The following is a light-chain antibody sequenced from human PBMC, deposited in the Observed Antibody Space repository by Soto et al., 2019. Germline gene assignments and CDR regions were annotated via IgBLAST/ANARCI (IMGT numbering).Light chain of an antibody. Sequence: QSVLTQSPSASASLGASVKLTCTLSSGDSTYAIAWHQQQSEKGPRFLMKINYDGTHSKGDGFFDRFSGSSSGAERHLTISSLQSEDEAHYYCQSLGTGIQVFGGGTKLTVL. J-gene: IGLJ3*02. V-gene: IGLV4-69*01. CDR2: INYDGTH. CDR1: SGDSTYA. CDR3: QSLGTGIQV.